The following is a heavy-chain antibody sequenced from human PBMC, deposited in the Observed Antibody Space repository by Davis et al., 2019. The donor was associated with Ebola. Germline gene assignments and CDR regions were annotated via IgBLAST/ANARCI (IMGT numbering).Heavy chain of an antibody. Sequence: ASVKVSCKASGGTFSSYAISWVRQATGQGLEWMGWMNPNSGNTGYAQKFQGRVTMTRNTSITTAYMEVSSLTSEDTAVYYCATAFDRRHYGSWFDPWGQGTPVTVSS. CDR2: MNPNSGNT. CDR3: ATAFDRRHYGSWFDP. V-gene: IGHV1-8*02. J-gene: IGHJ5*02. D-gene: IGHD4-17*01. CDR1: GGTFSSYA.